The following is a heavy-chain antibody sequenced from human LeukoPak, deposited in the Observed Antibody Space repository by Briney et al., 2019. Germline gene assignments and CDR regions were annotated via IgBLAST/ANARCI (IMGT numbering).Heavy chain of an antibody. D-gene: IGHD1-14*01. CDR3: AKYDGEATNLYLDY. V-gene: IGHV3-23*01. J-gene: IGHJ4*02. CDR2: ISGGGGRT. Sequence: GGSPRLSCAASGFTFSNHAMSWVRQAPGKGLEWVSSISGGGGRTYYADSVKGRFTISRDNSKNTLYLQMNSLRAEDTAVYYCAKYDGEATNLYLDYWGQGTLVTESS. CDR1: GFTFSNHA.